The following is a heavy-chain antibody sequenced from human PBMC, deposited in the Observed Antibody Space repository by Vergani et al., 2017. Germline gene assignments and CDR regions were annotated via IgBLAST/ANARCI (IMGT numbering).Heavy chain of an antibody. D-gene: IGHD1-26*01. CDR1: GFTSSYYG. V-gene: IGHV3-30*03. CDR3: ATKSCGTPGCQIGYFRE. Sequence: QVHLVESGGGVVQPGRSLRLSCVVSGFTSSYYGMNWVRQAPCKGLEWVAVISYDGTQKYYADSVKGRFTISRDNSKSTLYLQMNSLRTEDTAVYYCATKSCGTPGCQIGYFREWGQGTLVTVSS. J-gene: IGHJ1*01. CDR2: ISYDGTQK.